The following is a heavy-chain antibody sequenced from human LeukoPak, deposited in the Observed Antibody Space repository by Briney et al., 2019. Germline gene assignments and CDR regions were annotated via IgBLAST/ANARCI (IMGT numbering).Heavy chain of an antibody. CDR2: ISDSGGST. CDR1: GFSFSSYA. V-gene: IGHV3-23*01. Sequence: PGGSLRLSCAASGFSFSSYAMSWVRQAPGKGLEWVSGISDSGGSTYYADSVKGRFTISRDNSKKQLFLQMNSLRAEDTAVYYCAKDPSPAGGFLWGQGTLVTVSS. CDR3: AKDPSPAGGFL. J-gene: IGHJ4*02. D-gene: IGHD3-16*01.